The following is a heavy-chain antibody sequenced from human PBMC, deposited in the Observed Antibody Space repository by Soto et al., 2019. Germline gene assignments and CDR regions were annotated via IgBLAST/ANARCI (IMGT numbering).Heavy chain of an antibody. D-gene: IGHD2-2*01. CDR3: ARGGGCSSTSCYEGFDP. CDR2: IYYSGST. Sequence: SGTLSLTCAVSGGSISIYYWSWIRQPPGKGLEWIGYIYYSGSTNYNPSLKSRVTISVDTSKNQFSLKLSSVTAADTAVYYCARGGGCSSTSCYEGFDPWGQGTLVTVSS. CDR1: GGSISIYY. J-gene: IGHJ5*02. V-gene: IGHV4-59*01.